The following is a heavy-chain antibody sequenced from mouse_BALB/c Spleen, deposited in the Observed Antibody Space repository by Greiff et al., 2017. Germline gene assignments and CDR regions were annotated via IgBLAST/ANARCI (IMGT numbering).Heavy chain of an antibody. J-gene: IGHJ2*01. CDR3: TRSGEVLFDY. Sequence: VQLQQSGAELVKPGASVKLSCKASGYTFTSYYMYWVKQRPGQGFEWIGEINPSNGGTNFNEKFKSKATLTVDKSSSTAYMQLSSLTSEDSAVYYCTRSGEVLFDYWGQGTTLTVSS. CDR2: INPSNGGT. CDR1: GYTFTSYY. V-gene: IGHV1S81*02.